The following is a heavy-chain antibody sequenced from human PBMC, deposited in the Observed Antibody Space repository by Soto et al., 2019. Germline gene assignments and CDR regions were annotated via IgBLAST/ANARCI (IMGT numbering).Heavy chain of an antibody. CDR3: ARDFRCTSTSCYSWFDP. D-gene: IGHD2-2*01. J-gene: IGHJ5*02. CDR2: IKQDGSEK. V-gene: IGHV3-7*01. CDR1: GFSFSNYW. Sequence: ESGGGLVQPGGSLRLSCAASGFSFSNYWMSWVRQAPGKGLEWVTNIKQDGSEKNYVDSVKGRFTISRDNTQNSLYLQMNSLRAEDTAMYYCARDFRCTSTSCYSWFDPWGQGTLVTVSS.